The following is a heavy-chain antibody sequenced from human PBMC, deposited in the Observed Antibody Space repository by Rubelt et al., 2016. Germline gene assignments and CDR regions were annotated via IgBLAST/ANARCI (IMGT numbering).Heavy chain of an antibody. CDR2: ISGSGGST. CDR1: GFTFSSYA. Sequence: EVQLLESGGGLVQPGGSLRLSCAASGFTFSSYAMSWVRQAPGKGLEWVSAISGSGGSTYYADSVKGRFNISRDKSKNTLDLQMNSLRAEDTAVYYCARVRSGYYMDVWGKGTTVTVSS. D-gene: IGHD3-10*01. J-gene: IGHJ6*03. V-gene: IGHV3-23*01. CDR3: ARVRSGYYMDV.